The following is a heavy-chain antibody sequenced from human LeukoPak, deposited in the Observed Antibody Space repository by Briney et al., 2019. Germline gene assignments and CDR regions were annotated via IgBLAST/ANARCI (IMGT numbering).Heavy chain of an antibody. CDR3: ARGYCSGGSCYPLKSIYYYYMDV. D-gene: IGHD2-15*01. CDR2: INHSGST. Sequence: SETLSLTCAVYGGSFSGYYWNWIRQPPGKGLEWIGEINHSGSTNYNPSLKSRVTIPVDTSKNQFSLKVTSVTAADTAVYYCARGYCSGGSCYPLKSIYYYYMDVWGEGTTVTFSS. J-gene: IGHJ6*03. CDR1: GGSFSGYY. V-gene: IGHV4-34*01.